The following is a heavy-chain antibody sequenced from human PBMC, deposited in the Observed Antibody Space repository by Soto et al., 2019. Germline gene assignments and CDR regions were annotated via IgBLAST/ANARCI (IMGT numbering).Heavy chain of an antibody. J-gene: IGHJ4*02. Sequence: ASVKVSCKASGYTFTSYGISWVRQAPGQGLEWMGWISAYNGNTNYAQKLQGRVTMTTDTSTSTAYMELRSLSSDDTAVYYCARVGLRIAVAGYFDYWGQGTLVTVSS. CDR1: GYTFTSYG. CDR2: ISAYNGNT. V-gene: IGHV1-18*01. D-gene: IGHD6-19*01. CDR3: ARVGLRIAVAGYFDY.